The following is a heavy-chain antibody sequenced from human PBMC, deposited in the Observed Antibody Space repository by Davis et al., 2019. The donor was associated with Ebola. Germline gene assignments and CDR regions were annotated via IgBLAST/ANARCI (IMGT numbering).Heavy chain of an antibody. D-gene: IGHD6-25*01. CDR2: IRSKANSYAT. Sequence: GESLKISCAASGFTVSSNYMSWVRQAPGKGLEWVGRIRSKANSYATAYAASVKGRFTISRDDSKNTAYLQMNSLKTEDTAVYYCTYTYSSGEDVWGQGTTVTVSS. CDR1: GFTVSSNY. CDR3: TYTYSSGEDV. V-gene: IGHV3-73*01. J-gene: IGHJ6*02.